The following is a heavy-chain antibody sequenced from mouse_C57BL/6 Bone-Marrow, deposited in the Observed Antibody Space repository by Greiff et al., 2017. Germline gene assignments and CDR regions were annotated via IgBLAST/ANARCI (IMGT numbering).Heavy chain of an antibody. J-gene: IGHJ2*01. CDR3: ARQITSVND. Sequence: EVMLVESGGDLVKPGGSLKLFCAASGFTFSSYGMSWVRQTPDKRLVWVATISSGGSYTSYPDSVKGRFTISRDNAKNTLYLQMSSRKSKETAMYYCARQITSVNDWGQGTTLTVSS. CDR2: ISSGGSYT. CDR1: GFTFSSYG. D-gene: IGHD1-1*01. V-gene: IGHV5-6*01.